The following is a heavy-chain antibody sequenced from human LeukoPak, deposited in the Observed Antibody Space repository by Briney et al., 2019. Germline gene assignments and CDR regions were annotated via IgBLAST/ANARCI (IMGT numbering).Heavy chain of an antibody. V-gene: IGHV4-61*02. CDR2: IYTGGST. D-gene: IGHD3-10*01. CDR1: GGSISSGTYY. CDR3: AAELWFGELLSGGYFDY. Sequence: SETLSLTCTVSGGSISSGTYYWSWIRQPAGKGLEWIGRIYTGGSTNYNPSLKSRVTISVDTSKNQFSLKLSSVTAADTAVYYCAAELWFGELLSGGYFDYWRQGTLVTVSS. J-gene: IGHJ4*02.